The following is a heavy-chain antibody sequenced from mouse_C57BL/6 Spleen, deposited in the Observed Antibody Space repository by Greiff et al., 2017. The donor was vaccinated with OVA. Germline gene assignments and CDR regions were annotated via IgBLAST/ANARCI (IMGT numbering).Heavy chain of an antibody. D-gene: IGHD1-1*01. CDR2: IDPSDSYT. J-gene: IGHJ2*01. Sequence: QVQLQQPGAELVMPGASVKLSCKASGYTFTSYWMHWVKQRPGQGLEWIGEIDPSDSYTNYNQKFKGKSTLTVDKSSSTAYMQLSSLTSEDSAVYYCARLGTTVVATDYWGQGTTLTVSS. CDR3: ARLGTTVVATDY. CDR1: GYTFTSYW. V-gene: IGHV1-69*01.